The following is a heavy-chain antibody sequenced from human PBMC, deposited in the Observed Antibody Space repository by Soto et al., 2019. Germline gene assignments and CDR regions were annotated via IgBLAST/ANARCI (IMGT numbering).Heavy chain of an antibody. Sequence: GASVKVSCKASGGTFSSYAISWVRQAPGQGLEWMGGIIPIFGTANYAQKFQGRVTITADESTSTAYMELSSLRSEDTAVYYCARVGQIGEWELLRSGYYYGMDVWGQGTTVTVSS. CDR1: GGTFSSYA. V-gene: IGHV1-69*13. CDR3: ARVGQIGEWELLRSGYYYGMDV. J-gene: IGHJ6*02. CDR2: IIPIFGTA. D-gene: IGHD1-26*01.